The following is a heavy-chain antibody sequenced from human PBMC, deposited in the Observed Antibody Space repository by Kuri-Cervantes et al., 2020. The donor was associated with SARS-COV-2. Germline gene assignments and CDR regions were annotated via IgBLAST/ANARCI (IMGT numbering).Heavy chain of an antibody. J-gene: IGHJ4*02. Sequence: SETLSLTCAVYGGSFSGYYWSWIRQPQGKGLERIGEINHSGSTNYNTSLKSRVTISVDTSKNQFSLKLSSVTAADTAVYYCARGRSFVGNWGQGTLVTVSS. D-gene: IGHD3-16*01. CDR2: INHSGST. CDR1: GGSFSGYY. V-gene: IGHV4-34*01. CDR3: ARGRSFVGN.